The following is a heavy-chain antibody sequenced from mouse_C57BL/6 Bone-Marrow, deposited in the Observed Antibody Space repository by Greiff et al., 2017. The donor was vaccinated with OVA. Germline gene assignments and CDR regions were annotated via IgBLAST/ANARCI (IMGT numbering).Heavy chain of an antibody. Sequence: EVKVEESGPGLVKPSQSLSLTCSVTGYSITSGYYWNWIRQFPGNKLEWMGYISYDGSNNYNPSLKNRISITRDTSKNQFFLKLNSVTTEDTATYYCAREDWDLFAYWGQGTLVTVSA. CDR1: GYSITSGYY. CDR3: AREDWDLFAY. CDR2: ISYDGSN. V-gene: IGHV3-6*01. J-gene: IGHJ3*01. D-gene: IGHD4-1*01.